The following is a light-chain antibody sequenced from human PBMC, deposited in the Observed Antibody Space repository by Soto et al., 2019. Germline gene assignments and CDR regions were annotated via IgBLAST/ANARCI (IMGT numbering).Light chain of an antibody. CDR3: CSYVGSSTWV. CDR2: EVN. V-gene: IGLV2-23*02. J-gene: IGLJ3*02. Sequence: QSALTQPASVSASPGQSITISCTGTSSDVGSYNLVSWYQQHPGKAPKFIIYEVNKRPSGVSYRFSGSKSGNTASLTISGLQPEDEADYYCCSYVGSSTWVFGGGTKVTVL. CDR1: SSDVGSYNL.